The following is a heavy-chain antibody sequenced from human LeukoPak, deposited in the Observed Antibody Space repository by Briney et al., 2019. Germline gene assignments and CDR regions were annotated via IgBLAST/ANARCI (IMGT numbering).Heavy chain of an antibody. CDR3: ARGGPRRGYFDWLSTPPYYYYMDV. J-gene: IGHJ6*03. Sequence: GASVKVSCKASGYTFTGYYMHWVRQAPGQGLEWMGWINPNSGGTNYAQKFQGRVTMTRDTSISTAYMELSRLRSDDTAVYYCARGGPRRGYFDWLSTPPYYYYMDVWGKGTTVTISS. V-gene: IGHV1-2*02. CDR2: INPNSGGT. CDR1: GYTFTGYY. D-gene: IGHD3-9*01.